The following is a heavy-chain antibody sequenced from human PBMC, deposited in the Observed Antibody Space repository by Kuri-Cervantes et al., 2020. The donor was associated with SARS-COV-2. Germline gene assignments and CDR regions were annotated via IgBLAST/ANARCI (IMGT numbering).Heavy chain of an antibody. J-gene: IGHJ3*02. CDR3: TTAYYDSNQDAFDI. CDR2: IRSKAYGGTT. V-gene: IGHV3-49*04. CDR1: GFTFGDYA. Sequence: GESLKISCTASGFTFGDYAMSWVRQAPGKGLEWVGFIRSKAYGGTTEYAASVKGRFTISRDDSKNTLYLQMNSLKTEDTAVHYCTTAYYDSNQDAFDIWGQGTMVTVSS. D-gene: IGHD3-22*01.